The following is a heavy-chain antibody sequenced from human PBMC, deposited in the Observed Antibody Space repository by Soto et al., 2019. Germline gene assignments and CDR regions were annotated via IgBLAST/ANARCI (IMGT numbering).Heavy chain of an antibody. V-gene: IGHV3-30*18. CDR2: ISYDGSNK. CDR1: GFTFSSYG. D-gene: IGHD1-20*01. Sequence: GGSLRLSCAASGFTFSSYGMHWVRQAPGKGLEWVAVISYDGSNKYYADSVKGRFTISRDNSKNTLYLQMNSLRAEDTAVYYCAKFLTGTTDCDYWGQGPMVTVSS. CDR3: AKFLTGTTDCDY. J-gene: IGHJ4*02.